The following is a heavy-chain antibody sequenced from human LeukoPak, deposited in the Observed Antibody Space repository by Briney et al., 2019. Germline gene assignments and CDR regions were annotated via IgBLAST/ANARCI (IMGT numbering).Heavy chain of an antibody. D-gene: IGHD3-10*01. CDR1: SSSISSYY. CDR3: ARGGDGDTFDP. Sequence: SETLSLTCSVSSSSISSYYWSWIRQPPGKGLEWIGYMYYGGSSKYSPSLKSRVTILVDASKNQFSLKLSSVTAADTAVYYCARGGDGDTFDPWGQGTLVTVSS. CDR2: MYYGGSS. V-gene: IGHV4-59*01. J-gene: IGHJ5*02.